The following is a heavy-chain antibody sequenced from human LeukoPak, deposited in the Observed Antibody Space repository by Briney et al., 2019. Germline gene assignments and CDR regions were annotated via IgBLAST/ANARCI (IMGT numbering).Heavy chain of an antibody. D-gene: IGHD1-26*01. J-gene: IGHJ3*02. CDR1: GGSISSSSYY. Sequence: SETLSLTCTVSGGSISSSSYYWGWVRQSPGRGLEWLGNIFYNGGPYYNPSFKSRVAISVDTSKNHFSLTLNAVTAADTAVYYCASYSGIYSAFEIWSQGTLVTVSS. V-gene: IGHV4-39*02. CDR3: ASYSGIYSAFEI. CDR2: IFYNGGP.